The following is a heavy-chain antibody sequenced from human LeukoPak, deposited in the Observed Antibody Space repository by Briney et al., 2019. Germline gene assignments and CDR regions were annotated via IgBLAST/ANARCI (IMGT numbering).Heavy chain of an antibody. CDR1: GFTFSSYA. J-gene: IGHJ5*02. CDR2: ISGSGGST. V-gene: IGHV3-23*01. D-gene: IGHD2-2*01. Sequence: GGSLRLSCAASGFTFSSYAMSWVRQAPGKGLEWVSAISGSGGSTYYADSVKGRFTISRDNSKNTLYLQMNSLRAEGTAVYYCAKVVAHQLLLIGDRFDPWGQGTLVTVPS. CDR3: AKVVAHQLLLIGDRFDP.